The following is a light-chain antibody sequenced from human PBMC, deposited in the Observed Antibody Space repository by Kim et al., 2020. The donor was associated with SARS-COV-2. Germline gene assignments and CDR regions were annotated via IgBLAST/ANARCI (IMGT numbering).Light chain of an antibody. CDR3: NSRDSSGNHHWV. V-gene: IGLV3-19*01. J-gene: IGLJ3*02. Sequence: SSELTQDPAVSVALGQTVRITCQGDSLRSYYASWYQQKPGQAPVLVIYGKDNRPSGIPDRFSGSSSGNTASLTITGAQAEDEGEYYCNSRDSSGNHHWVFGGGTQLTVL. CDR2: GKD. CDR1: SLRSYY.